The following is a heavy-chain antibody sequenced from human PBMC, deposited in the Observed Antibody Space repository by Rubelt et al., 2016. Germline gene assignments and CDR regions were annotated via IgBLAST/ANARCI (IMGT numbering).Heavy chain of an antibody. Sequence: EVQLVESGGGLIQPGGSLRLSCAASGFTVSSNYMRWVRQAPGKGLEWVSVIYSGGSTYYADSVKGRSPISRATAKNTLYLQMNSLRAEETAVYDCARDLAVARLGGAFEIWGQGTMVTVSS. CDR3: ARDLAVARLGGAFEI. CDR1: GFTVSSNY. J-gene: IGHJ3*02. CDR2: IYSGGST. V-gene: IGHV3-53*01. D-gene: IGHD6-19*01.